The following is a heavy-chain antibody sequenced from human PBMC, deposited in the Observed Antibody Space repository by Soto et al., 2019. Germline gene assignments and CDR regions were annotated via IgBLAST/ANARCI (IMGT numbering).Heavy chain of an antibody. CDR3: AREQRLTIFGVVVPGMDV. J-gene: IGHJ6*02. CDR2: IYSGGKT. V-gene: IGHV3-53*01. CDR1: GFTVSSNY. Sequence: EVQLVESGGGLIQPGGSLRLSCAASGFTVSSNYMNWVRQAPGKGLERVSVIYSGGKTYYADSVKGRFTISRDNPKNTLYLQMNSLRAEDTAVYYCAREQRLTIFGVVVPGMDVWGQGTTVTVSS. D-gene: IGHD3-3*01.